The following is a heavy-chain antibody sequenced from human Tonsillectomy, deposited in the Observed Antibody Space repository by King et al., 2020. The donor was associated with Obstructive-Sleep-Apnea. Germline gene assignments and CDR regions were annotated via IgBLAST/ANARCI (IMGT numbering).Heavy chain of an antibody. Sequence: QLQESGPGLVKPSETLSLTCTVSGGSISSSSYYWGWIRQPPGKGLEWIGSIYYSGSTYYNPSLKSLVTISVDTSKNQFSLKLSSVTAADTAVYYCASGRDYDFWSGYWFDPWGQGTLVTVSS. CDR2: IYYSGST. J-gene: IGHJ5*02. D-gene: IGHD3-3*01. CDR3: ASGRDYDFWSGYWFDP. V-gene: IGHV4-39*07. CDR1: GGSISSSSYY.